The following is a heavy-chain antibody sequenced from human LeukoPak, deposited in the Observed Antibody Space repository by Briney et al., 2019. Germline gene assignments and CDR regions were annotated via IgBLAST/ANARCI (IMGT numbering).Heavy chain of an antibody. J-gene: IGHJ4*02. D-gene: IGHD1-1*01. CDR2: INPSGGST. CDR1: GYTFTSYY. CDR3: ARDLGTGTGDY. V-gene: IGHV1-46*03. Sequence: ASVKVSCKASGYTFTSYYMHWVRQAPGQGLEWMGIINPSGGSTSYAQKFQGRVTMTRDTSTSTVYMELSSLRSEDTAAYYCARDLGTGTGDYWGQGTLVTVSS.